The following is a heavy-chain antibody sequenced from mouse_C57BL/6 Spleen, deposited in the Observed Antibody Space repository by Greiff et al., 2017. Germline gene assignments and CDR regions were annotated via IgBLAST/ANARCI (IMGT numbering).Heavy chain of an antibody. CDR1: GYTFTDYY. J-gene: IGHJ4*01. Sequence: QVQLQQSGAELVRPGASVKLSCKASGYTFTDYYINWVKQRPGQGLEWIARIYPGSGNTYYNEKFKGKATLTAEKSSSTAYMQLSSLTSEDSAVYFCARRGDGNSYAMDYWGQGTSVTVSS. V-gene: IGHV1-76*01. D-gene: IGHD2-1*01. CDR3: ARRGDGNSYAMDY. CDR2: IYPGSGNT.